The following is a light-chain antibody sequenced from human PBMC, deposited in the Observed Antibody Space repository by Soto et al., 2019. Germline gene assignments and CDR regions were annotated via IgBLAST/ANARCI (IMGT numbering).Light chain of an antibody. Sequence: DIQMTQSPSTLSASVGDRVTITCRASQSISSWLAWYQQKPGKAPKLLIYDASSLESGVPSRFSGRGSGTEFTLNISSLQPDDFATYYCQQYNSYLYTFGQGTKLEIK. CDR2: DAS. CDR3: QQYNSYLYT. CDR1: QSISSW. V-gene: IGKV1-5*01. J-gene: IGKJ2*01.